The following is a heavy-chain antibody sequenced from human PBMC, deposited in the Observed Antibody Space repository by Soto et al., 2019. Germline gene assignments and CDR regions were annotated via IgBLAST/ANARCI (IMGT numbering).Heavy chain of an antibody. CDR1: GFTFSSYG. Sequence: PGGSLRLSCAASGFTFSSYGMHWVRQAPGKGLEWVAVIWYDGSNKYYADSVKGRFTISRDNSKNTLYLQMNSLRAEDTAVYYCARDRKSGTTVFDYWGQGTLVTVSS. V-gene: IGHV3-33*01. D-gene: IGHD4-17*01. J-gene: IGHJ4*02. CDR3: ARDRKSGTTVFDY. CDR2: IWYDGSNK.